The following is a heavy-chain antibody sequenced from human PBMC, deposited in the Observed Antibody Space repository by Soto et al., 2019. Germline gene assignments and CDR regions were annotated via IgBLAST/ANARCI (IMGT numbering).Heavy chain of an antibody. CDR2: IYYSGST. V-gene: IGHV4-31*03. Sequence: QVQLQESGPGLVKPSQTLSLTCTVSGGSISSGGYYWSWIRQHPGKGLEGIGYIYYSGSTYYNTSLKSRVTISVDKSKNLFSLKLSSVTAEDTAVYYCARSYYYDCSGYYHGYYFDYWGQGTLVTVSS. J-gene: IGHJ4*02. CDR1: GGSISSGGYY. CDR3: ARSYYYDCSGYYHGYYFDY. D-gene: IGHD3-22*01.